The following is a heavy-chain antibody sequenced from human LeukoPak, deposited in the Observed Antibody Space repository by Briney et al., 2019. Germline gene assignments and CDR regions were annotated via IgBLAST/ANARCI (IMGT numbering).Heavy chain of an antibody. CDR2: IIGSISYI. V-gene: IGHV3-21*01. J-gene: IGHJ4*02. CDR3: ARDLLGWYYFDY. CDR1: GFTFSIYT. Sequence: GGSLRLSCAASGFTFSIYTMNWVRQAPGKGLEWVSSIIGSISYIYYADSVKGRFTISRDNAKNSLYLQMNSLRAEDTAVYYCARDLLGWYYFDYWGQGTLVTVSS. D-gene: IGHD6-19*01.